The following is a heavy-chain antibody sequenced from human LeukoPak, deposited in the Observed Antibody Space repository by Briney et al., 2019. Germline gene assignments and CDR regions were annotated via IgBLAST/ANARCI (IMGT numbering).Heavy chain of an antibody. D-gene: IGHD3-3*01. Sequence: SETLSLTCTVSGGSISSHYRSWIRQPPGKGLEWIGYIYYSGSTNYNPSLKSRVTISVDTSKNQFSLKLSSVTAADTAVYYCARDKNDFWSGYYRGGYYYYYYMDVWGKGTTVTVSS. V-gene: IGHV4-59*11. CDR2: IYYSGST. J-gene: IGHJ6*03. CDR3: ARDKNDFWSGYYRGGYYYYYYMDV. CDR1: GGSISSHY.